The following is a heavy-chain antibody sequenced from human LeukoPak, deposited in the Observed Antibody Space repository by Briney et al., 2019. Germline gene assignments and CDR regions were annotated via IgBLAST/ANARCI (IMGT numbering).Heavy chain of an antibody. Sequence: GSLRLSCAATGFTGSSNYMNWVRQAPGKGLEWVSLIYSDDNTRYADSVKGRFTISRDNSKNTLYLQMNSLRPDDTAVYYCARSGRGSSTDYLDYWGQGTLVTVSS. D-gene: IGHD2-2*01. J-gene: IGHJ4*02. CDR1: GFTGSSNY. V-gene: IGHV3-53*05. CDR3: ARSGRGSSTDYLDY. CDR2: IYSDDNT.